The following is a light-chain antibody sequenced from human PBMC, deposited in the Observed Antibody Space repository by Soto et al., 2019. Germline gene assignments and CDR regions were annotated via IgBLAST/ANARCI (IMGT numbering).Light chain of an antibody. CDR3: QQYNNWPLT. Sequence: VVLTQSPGTLSLSPGERATLSCRASQSVSSNLAWYQQKPGQAPRLLIYGASTRATGIPARFSGSGSGTEFTLTISSLQSEDFAVYYCQQYNNWPLTFGGGTKVDI. CDR2: GAS. V-gene: IGKV3-15*01. CDR1: QSVSSN. J-gene: IGKJ4*01.